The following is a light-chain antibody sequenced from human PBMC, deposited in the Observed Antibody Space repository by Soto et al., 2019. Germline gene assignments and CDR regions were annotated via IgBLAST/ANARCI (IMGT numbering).Light chain of an antibody. CDR1: SGSVSTGNY. CDR3: AVYMGRGLLFE. CDR2: STN. Sequence: QTVVTQEPSFSVSLGGTVTLTCAWSSGSVSTGNYPSWYRQTPGQPPRTVIYSTNTRSSGVPDRFSGSILGDKAALTITRAQADDESHNYCAVYMGRGLLFEFGSGTTLTVL. V-gene: IGLV8-61*01. J-gene: IGLJ3*02.